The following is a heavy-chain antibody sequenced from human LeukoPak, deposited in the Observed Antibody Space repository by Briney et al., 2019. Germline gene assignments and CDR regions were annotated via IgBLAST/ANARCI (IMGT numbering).Heavy chain of an antibody. CDR1: GFTFSSYG. Sequence: PGRSLRLSCAASGFTFSSYGMHWVRQAPGKGLEWVAVISYDGSNKYYADSVKGRFTISRDNSKNTLYLQMNSLRAEDTAVYYCAALISFGVMDVWGQGTTVTVSS. CDR3: AALISFGVMDV. CDR2: ISYDGSNK. D-gene: IGHD3/OR15-3a*01. V-gene: IGHV3-30*03. J-gene: IGHJ6*02.